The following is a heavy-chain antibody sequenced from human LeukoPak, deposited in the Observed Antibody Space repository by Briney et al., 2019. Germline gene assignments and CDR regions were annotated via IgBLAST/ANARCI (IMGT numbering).Heavy chain of an antibody. CDR1: GGSISSSSYY. V-gene: IGHV4-39*07. CDR2: IYYSGST. D-gene: IGHD3-3*01. J-gene: IGHJ4*02. CDR3: ARGAVLYYDFWSGPYYFDY. Sequence: PSETLSLTCTVSGGSISSSSYYWGWIRQPPGKGLEWIGSIYYSGSTYYNPSLKSRVTISVDTSKNQFSLKLSSVTAADTAVYYCARGAVLYYDFWSGPYYFDYWGQGTLVTVSS.